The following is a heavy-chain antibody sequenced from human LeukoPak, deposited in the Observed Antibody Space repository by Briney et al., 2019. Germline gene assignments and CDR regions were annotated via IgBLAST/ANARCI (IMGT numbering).Heavy chain of an antibody. J-gene: IGHJ4*02. CDR3: ARGGVNYWNPRY. Sequence: PGGSLRLSCVASGFTVSSHYMSWVRQAPGKGLEWVSLLYTGGRTYYADSVEGRFTISRDDSKNTVYLHMNTVRAEDTAMYYCARGGVNYWNPRYWDQGTLVTX. D-gene: IGHD1-1*01. CDR2: LYTGGRT. CDR1: GFTVSSHY. V-gene: IGHV3-53*01.